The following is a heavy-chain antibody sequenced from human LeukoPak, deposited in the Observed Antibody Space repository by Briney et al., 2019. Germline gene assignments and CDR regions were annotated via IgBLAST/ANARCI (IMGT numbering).Heavy chain of an antibody. Sequence: GGSLRLSCAASGFTFSSYEMNWVRQAPGKGLEWVSYISSSGGTIYYADSVKGRFTISRDNAKNSLYLQMNSLRAEDTAVYYCARDRGDYGYWGQGTLVTVSS. D-gene: IGHD4-17*01. V-gene: IGHV3-48*03. CDR2: ISSSGGTI. CDR3: ARDRGDYGY. J-gene: IGHJ4*02. CDR1: GFTFSSYE.